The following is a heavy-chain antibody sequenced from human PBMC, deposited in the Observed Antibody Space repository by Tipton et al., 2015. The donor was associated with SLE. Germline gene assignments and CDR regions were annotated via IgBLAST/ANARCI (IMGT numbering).Heavy chain of an antibody. D-gene: IGHD6-13*01. CDR3: AREPSDGSWRRHNWFDP. CDR2: IKQDGSDK. V-gene: IGHV3-7*01. CDR1: GFTFSNYG. J-gene: IGHJ5*02. Sequence: SLRLSCAASGFTFSNYGMHWVRQAPGKGLEWAANIKQDGSDKYYVDSVRGRFTISRDNVKNSLYLQMNSLRAEDTAVYYCAREPSDGSWRRHNWFDPWGQGTLVTVSS.